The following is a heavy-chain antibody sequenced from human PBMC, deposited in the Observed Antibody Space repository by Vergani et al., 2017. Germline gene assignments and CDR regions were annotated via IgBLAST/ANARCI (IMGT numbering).Heavy chain of an antibody. D-gene: IGHD5-24*01. J-gene: IGHJ3*02. CDR3: ARDVPLNLEIDAFDI. CDR1: GGSISSGDYY. V-gene: IGHV4-30-4*08. Sequence: QVQLQESGPGLVKPSQTLSLTCTVSGGSISSGDYYWSWIRQPPGKGLEWIGYIHYSGSTYYNPSLKTRVTISVDTSKNQFSLKLSAVTAADPAVYYCARDVPLNLEIDAFDIWGQGTMVTVSS. CDR2: IHYSGST.